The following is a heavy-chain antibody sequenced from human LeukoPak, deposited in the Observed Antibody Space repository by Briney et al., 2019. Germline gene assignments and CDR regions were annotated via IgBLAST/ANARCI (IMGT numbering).Heavy chain of an antibody. CDR2: IYTSGST. D-gene: IGHD3-22*01. V-gene: IGHV4-4*07. J-gene: IGHJ4*02. Sequence: PETLSLTCTVSGGSISSYYWSWIRQPAGKGLEWIGRIYTSGSTNYNPSLKSRVTMSVDTSKNQFSLKLSSVTAADTAVYYCARVHDSSSNFDYWGQGTLVTVSS. CDR3: ARVHDSSSNFDY. CDR1: GGSISSYY.